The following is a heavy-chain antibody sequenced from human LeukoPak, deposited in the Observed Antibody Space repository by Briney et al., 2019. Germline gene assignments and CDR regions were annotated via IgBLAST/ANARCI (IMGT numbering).Heavy chain of an antibody. CDR2: IYPGDSDT. V-gene: IGHV5-51*01. Sequence: PGESLKISCKGSGYSFTSYWIGWVRQMPGKGLEWMGIIYPGDSDTRYSPSFQGQVTISADKSISTAYLQWSSLKASDTAMYYCASSPPSQLWLFDYWGQGTLVTVSS. J-gene: IGHJ4*02. CDR1: GYSFTSYW. D-gene: IGHD5-18*01. CDR3: ASSPPSQLWLFDY.